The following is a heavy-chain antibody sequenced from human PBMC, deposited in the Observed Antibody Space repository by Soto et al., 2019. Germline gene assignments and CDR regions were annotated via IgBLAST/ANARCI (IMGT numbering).Heavy chain of an antibody. CDR1: GLTFSSYW. CDR3: ARASGSNIHFDY. D-gene: IGHD1-26*01. Sequence: EVQLVESGGGLVQPGGSLRLSCAASGLTFSSYWMHWVRQAPGKGLVWVSRINTDGSSTTYADSVKGRFTISRDNTKNTLDRQMNSLRVEDTAVYYCARASGSNIHFDYWGQGTLVTVSS. CDR2: INTDGSST. V-gene: IGHV3-74*01. J-gene: IGHJ4*02.